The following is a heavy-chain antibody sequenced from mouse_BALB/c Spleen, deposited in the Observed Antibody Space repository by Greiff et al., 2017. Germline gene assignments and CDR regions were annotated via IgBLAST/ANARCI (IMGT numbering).Heavy chain of an antibody. Sequence: EVKLMESGAELVRSGASVKLSCTASGFNIKDYYMHWVKQRPEQGLEWIGWIDPENGDTEYAPKFQGKATMTADTSSNTAYLQLSSLTSEDTAVYYCNAGNDYDNYWGQGTTLTVSS. CDR1: GFNIKDYY. D-gene: IGHD2-4*01. CDR2: IDPENGDT. V-gene: IGHV14-4*02. CDR3: NAGNDYDNY. J-gene: IGHJ2*01.